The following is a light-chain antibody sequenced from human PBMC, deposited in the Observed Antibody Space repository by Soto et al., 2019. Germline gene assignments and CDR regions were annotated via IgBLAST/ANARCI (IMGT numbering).Light chain of an antibody. CDR2: GAS. V-gene: IGKV3-20*01. J-gene: IGKJ5*01. CDR1: QSVSSSY. CDR3: QQYGSSPPIT. Sequence: EIVLTQSPGTLSLSPGERATLSCRASQSVSSSYLDWYQQKPGQAPRLLIYGASRRATGFPDRFSGSGSGTDFTLTISRLEPEDFAVYYCQQYGSSPPITFGQVTRLEIK.